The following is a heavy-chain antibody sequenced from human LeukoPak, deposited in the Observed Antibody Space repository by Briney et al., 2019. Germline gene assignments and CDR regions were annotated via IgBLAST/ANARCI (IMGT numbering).Heavy chain of an antibody. V-gene: IGHV1-18*01. CDR1: GYTFTSYG. CDR3: AREQYYGSGPYYMDV. J-gene: IGHJ6*03. Sequence: ASVKVSCKASGYTFTSYGISWVRQAPGQGLEWMGWISADNGNTNYAQKFQGRVTMTTDTSTSTAYMELRSLRSDGTAVYYCAREQYYGSGPYYMDVWGKGTTVTFSS. CDR2: ISADNGNT. D-gene: IGHD3-10*01.